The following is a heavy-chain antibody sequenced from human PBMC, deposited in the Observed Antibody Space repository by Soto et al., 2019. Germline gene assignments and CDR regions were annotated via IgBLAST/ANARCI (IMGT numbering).Heavy chain of an antibody. Sequence: EVQLVESGGGLVQPGGSLRLSCAASGFTVSSNYMSWVRQAPGKGLEWVSVIYSGGSTYYADSVKGRFTISRHNSKNTLYLHMNSLSAEDTAVYYCARAVSSGYYHPQDFDYWGQGTLVTVSS. J-gene: IGHJ4*02. CDR1: GFTVSSNY. V-gene: IGHV3-53*04. CDR3: ARAVSSGYYHPQDFDY. D-gene: IGHD3-22*01. CDR2: IYSGGST.